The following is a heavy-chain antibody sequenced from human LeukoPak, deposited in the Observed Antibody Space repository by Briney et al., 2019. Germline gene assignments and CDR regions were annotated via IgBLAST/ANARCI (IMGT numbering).Heavy chain of an antibody. Sequence: ASVKVSCKASGYTFTSYYMHWVRQAPGQGLEWMGIINPSGGSTSYAQKFQGRVTMTRDMSTSTVYMELSSLRSEDTAVYYCARAESRAAAAHNWFDPWGQGTLVTVSS. D-gene: IGHD6-13*01. CDR3: ARAESRAAAAHNWFDP. CDR1: GYTFTSYY. V-gene: IGHV1-46*01. J-gene: IGHJ5*02. CDR2: INPSGGST.